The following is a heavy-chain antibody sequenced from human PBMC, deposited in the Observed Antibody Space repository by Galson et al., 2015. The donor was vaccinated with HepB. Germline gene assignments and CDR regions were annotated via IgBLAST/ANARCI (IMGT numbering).Heavy chain of an antibody. CDR3: ARGDLRFDV. CDR1: GFTFINAW. J-gene: IGHJ6*04. CDR2: IKSKSDGGTT. D-gene: IGHD3-3*01. Sequence: SLRLSCAASGFTFINAWMSWVRQAPGKGLEWVGRIKSKSDGGTTDFATPVKGRFTISRDDSKNTLYLQMNSLKTEDTAVYYCARGDLRFDVWGKGTTVTVSS. V-gene: IGHV3-15*01.